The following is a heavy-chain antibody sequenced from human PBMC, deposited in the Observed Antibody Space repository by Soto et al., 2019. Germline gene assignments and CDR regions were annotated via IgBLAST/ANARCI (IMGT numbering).Heavy chain of an antibody. CDR3: ARVPWAVDHDILTGWSDY. Sequence: QVQLVQSGAEVKKPGASVKVSCKASGYTFTSYGITWVRQATGQGLEWMGWISAYNGNTNYAQKLQGRVTMTTDTSTSTAYMELRSLRSDDTAVYYCARVPWAVDHDILTGWSDYWGQGTLVTVSS. V-gene: IGHV1-18*01. CDR1: GYTFTSYG. J-gene: IGHJ4*02. D-gene: IGHD3-9*01. CDR2: ISAYNGNT.